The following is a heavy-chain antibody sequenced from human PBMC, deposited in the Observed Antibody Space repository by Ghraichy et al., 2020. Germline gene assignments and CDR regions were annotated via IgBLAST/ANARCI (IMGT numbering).Heavy chain of an antibody. D-gene: IGHD3-16*01. CDR1: GGSIRSYY. J-gene: IGHJ6*03. V-gene: IGHV4-59*01. CDR2: IYYSGST. CDR3: ARSTSYYYYYMDV. Sequence: SETLSLTCTVSGGSIRSYYWNWIRQSPCRGLEWIGYIYYSGSTSYEPSLQSRVTMSVDSPNGQFSLKMRSVTAADTAVYYCARSTSYYYYYMDVWGKGTTVTVSS.